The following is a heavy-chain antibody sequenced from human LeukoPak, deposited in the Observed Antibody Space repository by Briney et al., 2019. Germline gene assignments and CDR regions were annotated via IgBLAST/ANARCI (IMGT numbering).Heavy chain of an antibody. J-gene: IGHJ4*02. CDR3: AKDIRDCSGGSCYGRVFDY. CDR2: ISWNSGSI. V-gene: IGHV3-9*01. Sequence: PGGSLRLSCAASGFTFDDYAMPWVRQAPGKGLEWVSGISWNSGSIGYADSVKGRFTISRDSAKNSLYLQMNSLRAEDTALYYCAKDIRDCSGGSCYGRVFDYWGQGTLVTVSS. CDR1: GFTFDDYA. D-gene: IGHD2-15*01.